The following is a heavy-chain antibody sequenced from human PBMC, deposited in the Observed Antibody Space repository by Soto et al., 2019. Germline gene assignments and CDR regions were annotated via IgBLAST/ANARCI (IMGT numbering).Heavy chain of an antibody. Sequence: GESLKISCEASGYTFKNYWIGWVRQMPVICTVWPGFICTGDSDARCSPSFQGPGTISVDKSINTVYRQWRSLKASYTAMYYCARQPEYNILTGYLYYFDYWGQGTLVTVSS. V-gene: IGHV5-51*01. J-gene: IGHJ4*02. CDR1: GYTFKNYW. D-gene: IGHD3-9*01. CDR3: ARQPEYNILTGYLYYFDY. CDR2: ICTGDSDA.